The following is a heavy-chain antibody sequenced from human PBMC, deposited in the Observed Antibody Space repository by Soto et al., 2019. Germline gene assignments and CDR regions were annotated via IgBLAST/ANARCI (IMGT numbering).Heavy chain of an antibody. CDR3: ARARSDTMIVVRSAFDI. CDR2: IYYSGST. V-gene: IGHV4-31*03. CDR1: GGSISSGGYY. J-gene: IGHJ3*02. D-gene: IGHD3-22*01. Sequence: QVQLQESGPGLVKPSQTLSLTCTVSGGSISSGGYYWSWIRQHPGKGLEWIGYIYYSGSTYYNPSLKSRVTISVDTSKNQSSLKLSSVTAADTAVYYCARARSDTMIVVRSAFDIWGQGTMVTVSS.